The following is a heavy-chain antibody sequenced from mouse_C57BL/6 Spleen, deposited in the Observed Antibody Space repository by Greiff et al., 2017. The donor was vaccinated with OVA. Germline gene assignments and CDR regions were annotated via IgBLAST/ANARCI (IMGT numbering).Heavy chain of an antibody. D-gene: IGHD1-1*01. J-gene: IGHJ4*01. Sequence: EVKLVESGPGLVKPSQSLSLTCSVTGYSITSGYYWNWIRQFPGNKLEWMGYISYDGSNNYNPSLKNRISITRDTSKNQFFLKLNSVTTEDTATYYCASSSPPYAMDYWGQGTSVTVSS. V-gene: IGHV3-6*01. CDR3: ASSSPPYAMDY. CDR2: ISYDGSN. CDR1: GYSITSGYY.